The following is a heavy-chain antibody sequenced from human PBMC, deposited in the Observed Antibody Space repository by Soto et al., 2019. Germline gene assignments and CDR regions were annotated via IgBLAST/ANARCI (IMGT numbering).Heavy chain of an antibody. CDR1: GGSISSGGYS. Sequence: SETLSLTCAVSGGSISSGGYSWSWIRQPPGKGLEWIGYIYHSGSTYYNPSLKSRVTISVDTSKNQFSLKLSSVTAADAAMYYCARQIEAGSPDSWGQGPLVTVSS. CDR2: IYHSGST. D-gene: IGHD6-13*01. J-gene: IGHJ4*02. CDR3: ARQIEAGSPDS. V-gene: IGHV4-30-2*03.